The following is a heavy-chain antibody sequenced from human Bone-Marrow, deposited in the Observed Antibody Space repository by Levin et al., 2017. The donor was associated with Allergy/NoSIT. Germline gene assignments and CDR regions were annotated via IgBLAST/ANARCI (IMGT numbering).Heavy chain of an antibody. CDR3: TRGGFSYGPSAASSDYYYYGMDV. V-gene: IGHV3-49*03. CDR2: IRSKAYGGTT. J-gene: IGHJ6*02. Sequence: GESLKISCTTSEFTFGDYAMSWFRQAPGKGLEWVGFIRSKAYGGTTGYAASVKGRFTISRDDSKSIAYLQMNSLKTEDTAVYYCTRGGFSYGPSAASSDYYYYGMDVWGQGTTVTVSS. D-gene: IGHD5-18*01. CDR1: EFTFGDYA.